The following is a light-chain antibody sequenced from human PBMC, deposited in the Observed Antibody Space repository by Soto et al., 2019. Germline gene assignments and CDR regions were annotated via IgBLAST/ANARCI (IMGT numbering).Light chain of an antibody. CDR2: AAS. CDR3: QQLFDSPIT. Sequence: DIQLTQSPSFLSPSVGESVTITWRASQVVSTSLAWYQVKPGKAPKLLIYAASTLESGVPSRFSATVSGTEFSLTITSLQPEDFATYYCQQLFDSPITFGQGTKVDIK. V-gene: IGKV1-9*01. CDR1: QVVSTS. J-gene: IGKJ1*01.